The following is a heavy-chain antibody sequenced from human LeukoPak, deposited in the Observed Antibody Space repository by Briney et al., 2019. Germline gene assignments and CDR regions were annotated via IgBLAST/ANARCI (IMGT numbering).Heavy chain of an antibody. CDR3: ATQAAAGTYWFDP. CDR1: GGTFSSYA. CDR2: IIPIFGTA. V-gene: IGHV1-69*05. D-gene: IGHD6-13*01. Sequence: SVKVSCMASGGTFSSYAISWVRQAPGQGLEWMGRIIPIFGTANYAQKFQGRVTITTDESTSTAYMELSSLRSEDTAVYYCATQAAAGTYWFDPWGQGTLVTVSS. J-gene: IGHJ5*02.